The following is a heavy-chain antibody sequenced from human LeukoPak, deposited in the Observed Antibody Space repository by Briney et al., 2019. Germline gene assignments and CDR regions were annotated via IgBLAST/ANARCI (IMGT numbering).Heavy chain of an antibody. CDR1: GYTFTGYY. V-gene: IGHV1-2*02. CDR2: INPNSGDT. Sequence: ASVTVSCMASGYTFTGYYMHWVRQAPGQGPEWMGWINPNSGDTNYAQMFQGRVTITRDTSISTAYMELSRLRSDDTAVYYCARDKSGNSGWYSYFDYWGQGTLVTVSS. D-gene: IGHD6-19*01. J-gene: IGHJ4*02. CDR3: ARDKSGNSGWYSYFDY.